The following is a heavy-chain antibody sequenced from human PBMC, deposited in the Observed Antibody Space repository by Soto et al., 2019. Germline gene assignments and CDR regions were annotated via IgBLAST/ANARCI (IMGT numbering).Heavy chain of an antibody. CDR1: GGSISSSSYC. CDR3: ARRREYSSSWFYYYYGMDV. CDR2: IYYSGST. V-gene: IGHV4-39*01. Sequence: ETLSLTCTVSGGSISSSSYCWGWIRQPPGKGLEWIGRIYYSGSTYYNPSLKSRVTISVDTSKNQFSLKLSSVTAADTAVYYCARRREYSSSWFYYYYGMDVWGQGTTVTVSS. J-gene: IGHJ6*02. D-gene: IGHD6-13*01.